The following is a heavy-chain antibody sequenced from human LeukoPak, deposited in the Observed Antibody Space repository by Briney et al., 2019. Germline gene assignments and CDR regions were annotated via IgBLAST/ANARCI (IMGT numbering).Heavy chain of an antibody. Sequence: SETLSLTCAVYGGSFSGYYWSWIRQPPGKGLEWIGEINHSGSTNYNPSLKSRVTISVDTSKNQFSLKLSSVTAADTAVYYCARFGSGWYYFDYWGQGTLVTVSS. CDR3: ARFGSGWYYFDY. V-gene: IGHV4-34*01. CDR1: GGSFSGYY. J-gene: IGHJ4*02. D-gene: IGHD6-19*01. CDR2: INHSGST.